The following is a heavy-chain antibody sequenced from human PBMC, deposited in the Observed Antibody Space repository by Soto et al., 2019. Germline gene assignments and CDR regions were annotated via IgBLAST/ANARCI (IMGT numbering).Heavy chain of an antibody. V-gene: IGHV4-59*01. CDR2: IYYSGST. J-gene: IGHJ5*02. Sequence: SETLSLTCTVSGGSISSYYWSWIRQPPGKGLEWIGYIYYSGSTNYNPSLKSRVTISVDTSKNQFSLKLSSVAAADTAVYYCARETYGDHVGYFDPRGQGTLVTVSS. CDR3: ARETYGDHVGYFDP. D-gene: IGHD4-17*01. CDR1: GGSISSYY.